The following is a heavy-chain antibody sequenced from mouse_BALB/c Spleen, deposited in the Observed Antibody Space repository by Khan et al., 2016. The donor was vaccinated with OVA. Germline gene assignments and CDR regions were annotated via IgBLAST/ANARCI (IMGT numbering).Heavy chain of an antibody. CDR3: ARDRIDY. J-gene: IGHJ2*01. Sequence: VQLQQSGAELAKPGASVKMSCKASGYTFSNYWIHWVKQRPGQGLEWIGYINTSSGYTYYNQTFNDKATLTTDKSSSTAYMHLSSLTSEDSAVSFLARDRIDYWGQGTTLTVSS. CDR2: INTSSGYT. V-gene: IGHV1-7*01. CDR1: GYTFSNYW.